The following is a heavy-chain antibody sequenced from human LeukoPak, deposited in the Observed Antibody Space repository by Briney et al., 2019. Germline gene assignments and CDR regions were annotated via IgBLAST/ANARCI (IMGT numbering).Heavy chain of an antibody. J-gene: IGHJ6*03. CDR3: AKDMRRKIVAVSHMDV. D-gene: IGHD2-15*01. CDR2: ISWNGGTT. CDR1: GLTFEDYT. V-gene: IGHV3-43*01. Sequence: AGGSLRLSCAASGLTFEDYTLHWVRQVPGQGLEWVSLISWNGGTTYYADSVKGRFTISRDNSKNSLYLQMNSLRTEDTALYYCAKDMRRKIVAVSHMDVWGKGTTVTVSS.